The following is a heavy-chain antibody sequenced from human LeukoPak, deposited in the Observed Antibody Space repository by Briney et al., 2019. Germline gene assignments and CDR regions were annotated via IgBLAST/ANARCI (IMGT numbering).Heavy chain of an antibody. Sequence: GGSLRLSCAASGFTFDDYGMSWVRQAPGKGLEWVSGINWNGGSTGYADSVKGRFTISRDNAKNSLYLQINSLRAEDTAVYYCARASITMARGELVFYFDYWGQGTLVTVSS. V-gene: IGHV3-20*04. CDR1: GFTFDDYG. CDR2: INWNGGST. CDR3: ARASITMARGELVFYFDY. J-gene: IGHJ4*02. D-gene: IGHD3-10*01.